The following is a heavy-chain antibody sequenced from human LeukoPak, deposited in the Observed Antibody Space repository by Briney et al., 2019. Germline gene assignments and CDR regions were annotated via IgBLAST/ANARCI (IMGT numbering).Heavy chain of an antibody. Sequence: GGSLRLSCAASGFTFSSYAMSWVRQAPGKGLEWVAVIWYDGSNKYYADSVKGRFTISRDNSKNTLYLQMNSLRAEDAAVYYCAASKGLTDAFDIWGQGTMVTVSS. J-gene: IGHJ3*02. CDR3: AASKGLTDAFDI. CDR2: IWYDGSNK. CDR1: GFTFSSYA. D-gene: IGHD6-19*01. V-gene: IGHV3-33*08.